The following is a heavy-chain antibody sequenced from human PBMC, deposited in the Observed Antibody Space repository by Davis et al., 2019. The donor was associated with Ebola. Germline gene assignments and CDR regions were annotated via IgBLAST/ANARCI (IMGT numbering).Heavy chain of an antibody. CDR1: GGSFSGYY. D-gene: IGHD3-9*01. CDR2: INHSGST. Sequence: SETLSLTCAVYGGSFSGYYWSWIRQPPGKGLEWIGEINHSGSTYYNPSLKSRVTISVDKSENHFSLKLSSVTAADTAVYYCARYFDWLGFDYWGQGTLVTVSS. V-gene: IGHV4-34*01. J-gene: IGHJ4*02. CDR3: ARYFDWLGFDY.